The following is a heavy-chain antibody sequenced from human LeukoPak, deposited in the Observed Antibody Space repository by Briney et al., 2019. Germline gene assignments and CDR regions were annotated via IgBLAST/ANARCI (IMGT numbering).Heavy chain of an antibody. CDR2: IYYSGST. Sequence: PSETLSLTCTVSGGSISSYYWSWIRQPPGKGLEWIGYIYYSGSTNYNPSLKSRVTISVDTSKNQFSLKLRSVTAADTAVYYCASGTYYYDTTGLRYYYYRLDVWGQGTTVTVSS. V-gene: IGHV4-59*08. D-gene: IGHD3-22*01. J-gene: IGHJ6*02. CDR3: ASGTYYYDTTGLRYYYYRLDV. CDR1: GGSISSYY.